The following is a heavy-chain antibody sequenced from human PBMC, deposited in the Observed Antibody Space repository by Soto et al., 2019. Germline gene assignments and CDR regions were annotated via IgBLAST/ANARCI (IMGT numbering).Heavy chain of an antibody. CDR1: EYSFGDYY. CDR3: VRDAPSPQSMFDR. D-gene: IGHD6-19*01. Sequence: ASVKVSCKACEYSFGDYYLHWLRQAPGQGLEWMGWINLNDGGTNYARKFQGRVTMTSDKSITTVYMELSSLRSDDTAVYYCVRDAPSPQSMFDRWGQGTLVTVSS. CDR2: INLNDGGT. V-gene: IGHV1-2*02. J-gene: IGHJ5*02.